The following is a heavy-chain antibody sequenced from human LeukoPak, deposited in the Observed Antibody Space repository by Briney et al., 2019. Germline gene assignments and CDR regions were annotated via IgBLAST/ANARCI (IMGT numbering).Heavy chain of an antibody. J-gene: IGHJ4*02. CDR3: ATVATEHIVVVTARIEYYYFDY. CDR2: FDPEDGET. Sequence: GASVKVSCKVSGYTLTELSMHWVRQAPGKGLEWMGGFDPEDGETIYAQKYQGRVTMTEDTSTDTAYMELSSLRSEDTAVYYCATVATEHIVVVTARIEYYYFDYWGQGTLVTVSS. D-gene: IGHD2-21*02. V-gene: IGHV1-24*01. CDR1: GYTLTELS.